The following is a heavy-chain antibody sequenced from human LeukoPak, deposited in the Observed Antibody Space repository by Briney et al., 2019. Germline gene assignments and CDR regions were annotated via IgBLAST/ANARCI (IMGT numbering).Heavy chain of an antibody. V-gene: IGHV3-15*01. Sequence: PGGSQRLSCPPSGFTFGYAWMTWLRPAPGRGLEWVGCIKLKKYSGPTDYAAPVKGRFTICRDDSKTTLYLQMNSLKTEDTAVYYCATYYYDNSGYRRYFQNWGQGTLVTVSS. CDR2: IKLKKYSGPT. CDR3: ATYYYDNSGYRRYFQN. D-gene: IGHD3-22*01. CDR1: GFTFGYAW. J-gene: IGHJ1*01.